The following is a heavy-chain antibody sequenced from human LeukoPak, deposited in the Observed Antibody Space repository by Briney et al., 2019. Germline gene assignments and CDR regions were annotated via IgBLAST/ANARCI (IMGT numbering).Heavy chain of an antibody. V-gene: IGHV4-34*01. CDR1: GGSFSGCY. Sequence: PSETLSLTCAVYGGSFSGCYWSWIRQPPGKGLEWIGEINHSGSTNYNPSLKSRVTISVDTSKNQFSLKLSSVTAADTAVYYCARPPRYWGQGTLVTVSS. CDR3: ARPPRY. J-gene: IGHJ4*02. CDR2: INHSGST.